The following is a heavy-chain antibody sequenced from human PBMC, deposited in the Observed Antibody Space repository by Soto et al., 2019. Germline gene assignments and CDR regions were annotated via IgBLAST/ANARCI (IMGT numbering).Heavy chain of an antibody. CDR2: ISWNSGSI. D-gene: IGHD4-17*01. CDR3: AKDPLGHDYGPSWFDP. Sequence: EVQLVESGGGLVQPGRSLRLSYAASGFTFDDYAMHWVRQAPGKGLEWVSGISWNSGSIGYADSVKGRFTISRDNAKNSLYLQMNSLRAEDTALYYCAKDPLGHDYGPSWFDPWGQGTLVTVSS. V-gene: IGHV3-9*01. CDR1: GFTFDDYA. J-gene: IGHJ5*02.